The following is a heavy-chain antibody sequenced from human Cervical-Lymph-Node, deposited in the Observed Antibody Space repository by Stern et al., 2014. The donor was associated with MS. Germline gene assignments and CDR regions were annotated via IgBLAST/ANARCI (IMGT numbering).Heavy chain of an antibody. D-gene: IGHD3-9*01. CDR1: ESDFSNFA. CDR2: VSYDGDNK. CDR3: ARVNILTGYYVFDF. Sequence: VQLVESGGGVVQPGKSLCLSCVASESDFSNFAMHWLRQAPGKEMAWVSFVSYDGDNKYYRDSVKGRFTISRDNSQSTLFLHMNSLRVEDTAVYYCARVNILTGYYVFDFWGQGALVTVSS. J-gene: IGHJ4*02. V-gene: IGHV3-30-3*01.